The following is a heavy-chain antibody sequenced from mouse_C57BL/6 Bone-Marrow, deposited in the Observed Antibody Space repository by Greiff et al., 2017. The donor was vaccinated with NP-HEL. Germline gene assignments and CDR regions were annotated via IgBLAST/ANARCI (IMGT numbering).Heavy chain of an antibody. D-gene: IGHD2-3*01. V-gene: IGHV5-6*01. Sequence: EVQVVESGGDLVKPGGSLKLSCAASGFTFSSYGMSWVRQTPDKRLEWVATISSGGSYTYYPDSVKGRFTISRDNAKNTLYLQMSSLKSEDTAMYYCARLSYDGYYAMDYWGQGTSVTVSS. CDR1: GFTFSSYG. CDR2: ISSGGSYT. J-gene: IGHJ4*01. CDR3: ARLSYDGYYAMDY.